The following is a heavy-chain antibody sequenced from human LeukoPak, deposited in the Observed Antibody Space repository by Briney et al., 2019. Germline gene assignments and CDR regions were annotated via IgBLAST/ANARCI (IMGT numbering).Heavy chain of an antibody. CDR1: GFTFSSYG. CDR3: AKAGKDYYDSSGYYYSPYYFDY. J-gene: IGHJ4*02. Sequence: GGSLRLSCAASGFTFSSYGMHWVRQAPGKGLEWVAVIWYDGSNKYYADSVKGRFTISRDNSKNTLYLQMNSLRAEDTAVYYCAKAGKDYYDSSGYYYSPYYFDYWGQGTLVTVSS. V-gene: IGHV3-30*02. CDR2: IWYDGSNK. D-gene: IGHD3-22*01.